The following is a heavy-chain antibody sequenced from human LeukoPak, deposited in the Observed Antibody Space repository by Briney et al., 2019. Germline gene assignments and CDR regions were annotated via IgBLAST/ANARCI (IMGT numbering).Heavy chain of an antibody. D-gene: IGHD2-21*02. Sequence: GESLKISCKGSGYSFTSYWIGWVRQMPGKGLEWMGIIYPGDSDTRYSPSLQGQVTISADKSISTAYLQWSSLKASDTAMYYCARRRYCGGDCYDRAFDIWGQGTMFTVSS. CDR3: ARRRYCGGDCYDRAFDI. CDR2: IYPGDSDT. CDR1: GYSFTSYW. J-gene: IGHJ3*02. V-gene: IGHV5-51*01.